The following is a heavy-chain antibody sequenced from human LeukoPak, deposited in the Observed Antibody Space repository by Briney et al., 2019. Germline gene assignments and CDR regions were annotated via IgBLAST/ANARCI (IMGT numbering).Heavy chain of an antibody. Sequence: GGSLRLSCAASGFTFSSYGMHWVRQAPGKGLEWVTFVRYDGSNKYYADSVKGRFTISRDNSKNTLYLQMNSLRTEDTAVYYCAKGIEYSSSSGLHSWGQGTLVTVSS. J-gene: IGHJ4*02. CDR2: VRYDGSNK. V-gene: IGHV3-30*02. D-gene: IGHD6-6*01. CDR1: GFTFSSYG. CDR3: AKGIEYSSSSGLHS.